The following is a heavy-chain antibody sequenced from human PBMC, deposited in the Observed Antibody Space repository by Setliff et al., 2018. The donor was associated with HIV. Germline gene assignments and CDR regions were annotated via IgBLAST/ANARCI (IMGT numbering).Heavy chain of an antibody. CDR3: ARGALLAVFDFDH. Sequence: ASVKVSCKASGYTFTTYSLHWVRQAPGQSLEWMGWINVGNGDTKYSQELQGRISITRDTSANTAYMELSSLRSDDTAIYFCARGALLAVFDFDHWGHGTLVTVSS. J-gene: IGHJ4*01. V-gene: IGHV1-3*01. CDR1: GYTFTTYS. CDR2: INVGNGDT. D-gene: IGHD3-10*01.